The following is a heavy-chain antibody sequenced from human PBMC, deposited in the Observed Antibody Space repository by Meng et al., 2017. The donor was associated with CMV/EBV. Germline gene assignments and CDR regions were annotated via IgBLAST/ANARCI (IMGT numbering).Heavy chain of an antibody. CDR2: ISAYHGNT. V-gene: IGHV1-18*01. CDR3: ARDAGNGRLTVDY. J-gene: IGHJ4*02. Sequence: QVLLVQSGAELXXXXXSXKVXCKASGYTFTTYGISWVRQAPGQGLEWMGWISAYHGNTNYAQKLQDRVSMTTDTSTSTVYMELSSLRSDDTAVYYCARDAGNGRLTVDYWGQGTLVTVSS. CDR1: GYTFTTYG. D-gene: IGHD6-13*01.